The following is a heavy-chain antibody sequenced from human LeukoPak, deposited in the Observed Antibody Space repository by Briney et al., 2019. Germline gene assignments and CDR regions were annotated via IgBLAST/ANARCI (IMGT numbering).Heavy chain of an antibody. V-gene: IGHV4-59*12. CDR1: GGSISSSY. D-gene: IGHD6-13*01. Sequence: SETLSLTCIVSGGSISSSYWSWIRQPPGKGLEWIGYVHYSGSTNYNPSLKSRVTISVDTSKNRFSLKLSSVTAADTAVYYCARDSSSWFAPLYYFDYWGQGTLVTVSS. CDR3: ARDSSSWFAPLYYFDY. CDR2: VHYSGST. J-gene: IGHJ4*02.